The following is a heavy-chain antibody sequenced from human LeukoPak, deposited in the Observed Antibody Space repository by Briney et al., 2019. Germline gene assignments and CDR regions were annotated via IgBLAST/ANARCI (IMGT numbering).Heavy chain of an antibody. V-gene: IGHV3-21*01. CDR1: GFTFSSYS. CDR2: INSSSSYI. Sequence: GGSLRLSCAASGFTFSSYSLNWVRQAPGKGLEWVSSINSSSSYIYYADSVKGRFIISRDNAKNSMYMQMNSLRAEDTAVYYCAREPNTFGGVIALDAFDIWGQGTMVTVSS. CDR3: AREPNTFGGVIALDAFDI. D-gene: IGHD3-16*02. J-gene: IGHJ3*02.